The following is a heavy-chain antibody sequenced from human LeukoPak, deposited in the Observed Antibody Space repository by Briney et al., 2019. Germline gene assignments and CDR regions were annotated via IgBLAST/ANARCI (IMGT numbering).Heavy chain of an antibody. V-gene: IGHV2-5*02. Sequence: SGPPLVKPTQTLTLTCTFSGFSLTTSGVAVGWVRQPPGKAPEWLGLIYGDGDPRYSPSLKSRLTITKDASKKQVVLTMTNMDPVDTVTYFCAYRGSYYYAGVWGKGTTVTVSS. CDR3: AYRGSYYYAGV. CDR2: IYGDGDP. J-gene: IGHJ6*03. CDR1: GFSLTTSGVA.